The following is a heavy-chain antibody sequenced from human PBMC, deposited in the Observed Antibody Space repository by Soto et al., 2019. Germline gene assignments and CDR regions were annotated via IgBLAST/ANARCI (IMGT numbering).Heavy chain of an antibody. D-gene: IGHD3-10*01. V-gene: IGHV1-69*12. Sequence: QVQLVQSGAEVKKPGSSVKVSCKASGGTFSSYAISWVRQAPGQGLEWMGGIIPIFGTANYAQKFQGRVTITADESTSKAYMEVSSLRSEETGVYYCARGMDRGVGDYGMDVWGQGTTVTVSS. CDR3: ARGMDRGVGDYGMDV. CDR1: GGTFSSYA. CDR2: IIPIFGTA. J-gene: IGHJ6*02.